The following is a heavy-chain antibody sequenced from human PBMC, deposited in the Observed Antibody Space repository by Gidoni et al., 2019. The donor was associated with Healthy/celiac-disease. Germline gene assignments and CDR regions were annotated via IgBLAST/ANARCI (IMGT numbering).Heavy chain of an antibody. CDR1: GFTFIRYA. D-gene: IGHD2-21*02. CDR2: ISSSGGNT. V-gene: IGHV3-23*01. CDR3: ARATGYCCGDFYSEFDY. J-gene: IGHJ4*02. Sequence: VQRLGPGGGLVRLGGSLSLPCAPSGFTFIRYAMSWVRQAPGKGLEWVSAISSSGGNTYYADSVKGRFTISRDNSKNTLYLQMNSLRAEDTAVYYCARATGYCCGDFYSEFDYWGQGTLVTVSS.